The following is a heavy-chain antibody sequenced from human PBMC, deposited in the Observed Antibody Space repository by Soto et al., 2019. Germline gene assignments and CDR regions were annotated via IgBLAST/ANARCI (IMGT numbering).Heavy chain of an antibody. J-gene: IGHJ4*02. D-gene: IGHD6-19*01. CDR2: ISGSGGST. Sequence: VQLVESGGGVVQPGGSLRLSCSAAGFTFSSYGMSWVRQAPGKGLEWVSAISGSGGSTYYADAVKGRFTISRDNSENTLYLQMNSLRAEDTALYYCAKDRGGYSSDWGQGTLVTVSS. CDR3: AKDRGGYSSD. V-gene: IGHV3-23*04. CDR1: GFTFSSYG.